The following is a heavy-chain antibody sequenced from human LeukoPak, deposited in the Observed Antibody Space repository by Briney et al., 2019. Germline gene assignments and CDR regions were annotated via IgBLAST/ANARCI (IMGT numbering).Heavy chain of an antibody. CDR3: ARTSADYDILTGYFDY. CDR1: GGTFSSYA. V-gene: IGHV1-69*13. J-gene: IGHJ4*02. Sequence: SVKVSCKASGGTFSSYAISWVRQAPGQGLEWMGGIIPIFGTANYAQKFQGRVTITADESTSTAYMELSSLRSEGTAVYYCARTSADYDILTGYFDYWGQGTLVTVSS. CDR2: IIPIFGTA. D-gene: IGHD3-9*01.